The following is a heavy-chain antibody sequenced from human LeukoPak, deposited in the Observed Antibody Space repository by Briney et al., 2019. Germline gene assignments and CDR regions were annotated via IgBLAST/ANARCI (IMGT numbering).Heavy chain of an antibody. CDR2: IIPIFGTA. CDR3: ARVAAGTLPYFDY. Sequence: ASVKVSCKASGGTFSSYAISWVRQAPGQGLEWMGGIIPIFGTANYAQKCQGRVTITADESTSSANMELSSLRAEDTSVYYCARVAAGTLPYFDYWGQGTLVTVSS. J-gene: IGHJ4*02. V-gene: IGHV1-69*01. CDR1: GGTFSSYA. D-gene: IGHD3-16*01.